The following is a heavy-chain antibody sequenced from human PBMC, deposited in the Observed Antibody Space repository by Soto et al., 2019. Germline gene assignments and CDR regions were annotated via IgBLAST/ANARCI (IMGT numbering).Heavy chain of an antibody. CDR2: INSDGSNT. V-gene: IGHV3-74*01. CDR3: ERDLGAKDAFDI. J-gene: IGHJ3*02. CDR1: GFTLSSFW. D-gene: IGHD3-16*01. Sequence: EVQLVESGGGLVQPGGSLRLSCAASGFTLSSFWIHWFRQAPGKGLVWVSRINSDGSNTRYADSVRSRFTISKDNTNNTMYLQMINLGAEDTAVYYCERDLGAKDAFDIWGQGTMVTVSS.